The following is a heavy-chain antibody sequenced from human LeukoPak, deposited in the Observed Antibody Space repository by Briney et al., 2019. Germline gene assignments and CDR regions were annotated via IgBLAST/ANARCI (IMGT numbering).Heavy chain of an antibody. D-gene: IGHD3-10*01. V-gene: IGHV5-51*01. J-gene: IGHJ4*02. Sequence: GESLKISCKASGYTFTTYWIGWVRQMPGRGLEWMGLVWPGDSDTRYSPSFQGQVTISADKSISTAYLRWNSLKASDTAVYYCVRPWFGELGLDYWGKGTPVTVSS. CDR3: VRPWFGELGLDY. CDR2: VWPGDSDT. CDR1: GYTFTTYW.